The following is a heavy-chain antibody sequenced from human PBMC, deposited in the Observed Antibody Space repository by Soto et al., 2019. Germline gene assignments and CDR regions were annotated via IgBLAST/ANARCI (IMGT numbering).Heavy chain of an antibody. CDR2: IYYSGST. V-gene: IGHV4-30-4*01. CDR3: ARGRGSSITMVRGVTNWFDP. D-gene: IGHD3-10*01. J-gene: IGHJ5*02. CDR1: GGSISSGDYY. Sequence: LSLTCTVSGGSISSGDYYWSWIRQPPGKGLEWIGYIYYSGSTYYNPSLKSRVTISVDTSKNQFSLKLSSVTAADTAVYYCARGRGSSITMVRGVTNWFDPWGQGTLVTVSS.